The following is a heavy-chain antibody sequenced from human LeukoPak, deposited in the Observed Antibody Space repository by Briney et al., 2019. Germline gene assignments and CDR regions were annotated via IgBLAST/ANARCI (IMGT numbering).Heavy chain of an antibody. CDR3: ARDYDSSGYDY. CDR1: GGSISSYY. V-gene: IGHV4-38-2*02. Sequence: SETLSLTCTVSGGSISSYYWSWIRQPPGKGLEWIGSIYHSGSTYYNPSLKSRVTISVDTSKNQFSLKLSSVTAADTAVYYCARDYDSSGYDYWGQGTLVTVSS. J-gene: IGHJ4*02. CDR2: IYHSGST. D-gene: IGHD3-22*01.